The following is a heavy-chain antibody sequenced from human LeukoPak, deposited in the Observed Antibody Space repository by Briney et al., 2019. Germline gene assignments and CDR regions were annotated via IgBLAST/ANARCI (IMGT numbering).Heavy chain of an antibody. D-gene: IGHD3-16*01. V-gene: IGHV1-18*01. CDR3: AKGFGRDDFDI. Sequence: GASVKVSCKASGYSFTTFGINWVRQAPGQGLEWMGWISTYNGNTNYAQKLQGRVTMTTDTSTSTAYMELRSLRSDDTAVYYCAKGFGRDDFDIWGQGTMVTVSS. CDR1: GYSFTTFG. CDR2: ISTYNGNT. J-gene: IGHJ3*02.